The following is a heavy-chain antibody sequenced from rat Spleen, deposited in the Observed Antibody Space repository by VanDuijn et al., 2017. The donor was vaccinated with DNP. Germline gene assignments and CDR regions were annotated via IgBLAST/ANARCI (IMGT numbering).Heavy chain of an antibody. Sequence: EVQLVESGENLVQPGRSLKLSCEVSGFTFSNYDMAWVRQAPTKGLEWVALISPDGDRTYYRDSVKGRFTISRDNAKSSLYLQMNSLKSEDTATYYCAKNSGYYFDYWGQGVMVTVSS. CDR1: GFTFSNYD. V-gene: IGHV5S23*01. J-gene: IGHJ2*01. CDR3: AKNSGYYFDY. D-gene: IGHD4-3*01. CDR2: ISPDGDRT.